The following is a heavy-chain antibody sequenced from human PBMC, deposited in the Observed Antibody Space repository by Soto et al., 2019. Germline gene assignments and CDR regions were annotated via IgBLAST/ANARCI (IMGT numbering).Heavy chain of an antibody. Sequence: GESLKISCKGSGYSFTSYWIGWVRQMPGKGLEWMGIIYPGDSDTRYSPSFQGQVTISADKSISTAYLQWSSLKASDTAMYYCARHSRTGEHYCYYGMDVWGQGTTVTLFS. D-gene: IGHD7-27*01. V-gene: IGHV5-51*01. CDR1: GYSFTSYW. J-gene: IGHJ6*02. CDR2: IYPGDSDT. CDR3: ARHSRTGEHYCYYGMDV.